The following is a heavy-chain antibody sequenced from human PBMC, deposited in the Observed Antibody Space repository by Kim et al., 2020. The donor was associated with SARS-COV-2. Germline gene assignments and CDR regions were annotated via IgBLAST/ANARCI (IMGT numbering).Heavy chain of an antibody. J-gene: IGHJ5*02. CDR1: GFTFSHYG. Sequence: GGSLRLSCAASGFTFSHYGMHWVRQAPGKGLEWVAAIAYDGSTEYYADSVKGRFTISRDKSKNTLYLQMNSLRSDDTAVYYCAKDREQWLLKGVVDPWGQGSLVTVSS. CDR3: AKDREQWLLKGVVDP. CDR2: IAYDGSTE. D-gene: IGHD6-19*01. V-gene: IGHV3-30*18.